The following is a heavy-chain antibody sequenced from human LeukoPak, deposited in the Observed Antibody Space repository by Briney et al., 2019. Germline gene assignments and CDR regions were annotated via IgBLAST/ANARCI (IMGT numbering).Heavy chain of an antibody. CDR2: FDPEDGET. CDR1: GYTFTGYY. J-gene: IGHJ4*02. Sequence: GASVKVSCKASGYTFTGYYMHWVRQAPGKGLEWMGGFDPEDGETIYAQKFQGRVTMTEDTSTDTAYMELSSLRSEDTAVYYCARTVSSRWPGYDYWGQGTLVTVSS. V-gene: IGHV1-24*01. CDR3: ARTVSSRWPGYDY. D-gene: IGHD6-6*01.